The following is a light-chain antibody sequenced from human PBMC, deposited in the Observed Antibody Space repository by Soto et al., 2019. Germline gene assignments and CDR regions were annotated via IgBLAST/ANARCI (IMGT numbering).Light chain of an antibody. CDR2: WAS. CDR3: QQYYSTPLT. CDR1: QSVLYSSNNKHY. Sequence: DIVMTQSPDSLAVSLGERATINCKSSQSVLYSSNNKHYLAWYQQKPGQPPKLLISWASTRESGVPDRFSGSGSGTDFTLTISSLQAEDVAVSYCQQYYSTPLTFGGGTKVEIK. V-gene: IGKV4-1*01. J-gene: IGKJ4*01.